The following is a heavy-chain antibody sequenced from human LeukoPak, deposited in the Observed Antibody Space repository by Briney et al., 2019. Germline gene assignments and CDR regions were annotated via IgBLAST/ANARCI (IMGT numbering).Heavy chain of an antibody. J-gene: IGHJ4*02. V-gene: IGHV1-18*01. CDR1: GYTFTSYG. CDR2: ISSYNGNA. Sequence: ASVKVSCKASGYTFTSYGISWARQAPGQGLEWMGWISSYNGNADYAQKLQGRVTMTTDTSTSTAYMELRSLRSDDTAVYYCARGDNGWAFDYWGQGTLVTVSS. CDR3: ARGDNGWAFDY. D-gene: IGHD6-19*01.